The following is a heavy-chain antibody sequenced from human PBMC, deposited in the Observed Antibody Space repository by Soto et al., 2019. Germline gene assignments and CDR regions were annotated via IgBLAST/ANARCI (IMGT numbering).Heavy chain of an antibody. CDR2: IIPICGTA. Sequence: SVKVSCKASGGTFSSYAISWVRQAPGQGLEWMGRIIPICGTANYAQKFQGRVTMTRDTSTSTVYMDLSSLRSEDTAVYYCARAGRANWFDPWGQGTLVTVSS. CDR1: GGTFSSYA. CDR3: ARAGRANWFDP. V-gene: IGHV1-69*05. D-gene: IGHD1-26*01. J-gene: IGHJ5*02.